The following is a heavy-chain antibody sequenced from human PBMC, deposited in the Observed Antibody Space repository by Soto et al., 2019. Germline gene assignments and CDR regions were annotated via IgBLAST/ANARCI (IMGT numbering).Heavy chain of an antibody. CDR1: GFTFSSYA. Sequence: VQLLESGGGLVQPGGSLRLSCAASGFTFSSYAMHWVRQAPGKGLEWVAVISYDGSNKYYADSVKGRFTISRDNSKNTLYLQMNSLRAEDTAVYYCARGGAYYYGSGSYRGFDPWGQGTLVTVSS. CDR2: ISYDGSNK. D-gene: IGHD3-10*01. CDR3: ARGGAYYYGSGSYRGFDP. J-gene: IGHJ5*02. V-gene: IGHV3-30-3*01.